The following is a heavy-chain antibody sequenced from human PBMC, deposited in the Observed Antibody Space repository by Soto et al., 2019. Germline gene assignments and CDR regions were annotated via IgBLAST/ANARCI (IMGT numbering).Heavy chain of an antibody. CDR2: IIPIFATV. D-gene: IGHD5-18*01. CDR3: ARGGRGYSSAPRYYFDY. Sequence: ASVKVSCKASGGSFSSNPISWVRQAPGQGLEWMAGIIPIFATVHYAQKFQGRVTITADESTSTAYMELTSLRSEDTAVYFCARGGRGYSSAPRYYFDYWGQGTLVTVS. V-gene: IGHV1-69*13. CDR1: GGSFSSNP. J-gene: IGHJ4*02.